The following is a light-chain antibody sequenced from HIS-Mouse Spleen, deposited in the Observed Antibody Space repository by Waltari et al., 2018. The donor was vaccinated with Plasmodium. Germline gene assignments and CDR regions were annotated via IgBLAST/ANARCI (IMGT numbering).Light chain of an antibody. CDR2: RNN. Sequence: QSVLTPPPSASGTPGQRVTISCSGSSPNIGRNYVYWYQQLPGTAPKLLIYRNNQRPSGVPDRFSGSKSGTSASLAISGLRSEDEADYYCAAWDDSLSGPVFGTGTKVTVL. CDR3: AAWDDSLSGPV. V-gene: IGLV1-47*01. J-gene: IGLJ1*01. CDR1: SPNIGRNY.